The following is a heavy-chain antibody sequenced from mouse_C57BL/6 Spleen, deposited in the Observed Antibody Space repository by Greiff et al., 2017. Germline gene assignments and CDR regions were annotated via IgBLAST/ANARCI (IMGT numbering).Heavy chain of an antibody. CDR3: ARYYSNPWFAY. V-gene: IGHV1-55*01. D-gene: IGHD2-5*01. J-gene: IGHJ3*01. Sequence: VQLQQPGAELVKPGASVKMSCKASGYTFTSYWITWVKQRPGQGLEWIGDLYPGSGSTNYNEKFKSKATLTVDTSSSTDYMQLSSLTSEDAAVXYGARYYSNPWFAYWGQGTLVTVSA. CDR1: GYTFTSYW. CDR2: LYPGSGST.